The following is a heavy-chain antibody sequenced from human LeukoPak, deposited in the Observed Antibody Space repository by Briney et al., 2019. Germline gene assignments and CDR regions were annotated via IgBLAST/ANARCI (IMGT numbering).Heavy chain of an antibody. CDR3: AKDGSITIFAY. CDR1: GFTFSSYG. V-gene: IGHV3-23*01. D-gene: IGHD3-9*01. J-gene: IGHJ4*02. CDR2: ISGSGGST. Sequence: GGSLRLSCAASGFTFSSYGMSWVRQAPGKGLEWVSAISGSGGSTYYADSVKGRFTISRDNSKNTLYLQMNSLRAEDTAVYYCAKDGSITIFAYWGQGTLVTVSS.